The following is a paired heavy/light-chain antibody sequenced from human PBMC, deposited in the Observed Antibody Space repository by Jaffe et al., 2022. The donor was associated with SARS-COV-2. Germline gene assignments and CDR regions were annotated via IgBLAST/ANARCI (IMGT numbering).Heavy chain of an antibody. CDR3: ARSPYDILTGFYLPFDY. Sequence: EVQLVESGGGLVKPGGSLRLSCAASGFTFSSCSMNWVRQAPGKGLEWVSSISISSNYIYYADSVKGRFTISRDNTRNSLYLQMNSLRAEDTALYYCARSPYDILTGFYLPFDYWGQGALVTVSS. J-gene: IGHJ4*02. CDR2: ISISSNYI. CDR1: GFTFSSCS. V-gene: IGHV3-21*01. D-gene: IGHD3-9*01.
Light chain of an antibody. CDR3: QQYYSTPLT. V-gene: IGKV4-1*01. Sequence: DIVMTQSPDSLAVSLGERATINCKSSQSVFYGSNNKNYLAWYQQKPGQPPKVLIYWASTRESGVPDRFSGSGSGTDFTLTISSLQAEDVAVYYCQQYYSTPLTFGPGTKVDIK. J-gene: IGKJ3*01. CDR2: WAS. CDR1: QSVFYGSNNKNY.